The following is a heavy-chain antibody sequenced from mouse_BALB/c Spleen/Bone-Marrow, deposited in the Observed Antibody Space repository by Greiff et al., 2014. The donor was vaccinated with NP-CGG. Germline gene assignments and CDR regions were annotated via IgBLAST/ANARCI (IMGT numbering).Heavy chain of an antibody. D-gene: IGHD1-2*01. V-gene: IGHV2-9*02. CDR3: ARITTATGAMDY. Sequence: VKVEESGPGLVAPSQSLSITCTVSGFSLTNYGVHWVRQPPGKGLEWLGAIWADGSTNYNSALMSRLSISKDNSKSQVFFKMNSLQTDDTAMYYCARITTATGAMDYWGQGTSVTVSS. J-gene: IGHJ4*01. CDR1: GFSLTNYG. CDR2: IWADGST.